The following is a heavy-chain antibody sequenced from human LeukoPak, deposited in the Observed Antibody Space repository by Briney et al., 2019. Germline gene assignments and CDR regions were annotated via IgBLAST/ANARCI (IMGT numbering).Heavy chain of an antibody. CDR1: GGSISSGGYY. CDR3: ASQLYCSSTSCYEPFDP. D-gene: IGHD2-2*01. Sequence: PSETLSLTCTVSGGSISSGGYYWTWIRQPAGKGLEWIGRISSSGSTNYNPSLQSRFTISVDTSKNQFSLKLSSVTAADTAVYYCASQLYCSSTSCYEPFDPWGQGTLVTVSS. CDR2: ISSSGST. J-gene: IGHJ5*02. V-gene: IGHV4-61*02.